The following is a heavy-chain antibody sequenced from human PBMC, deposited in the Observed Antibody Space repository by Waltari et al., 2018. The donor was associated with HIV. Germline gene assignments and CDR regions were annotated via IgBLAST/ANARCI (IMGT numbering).Heavy chain of an antibody. CDR1: GSAVVTFG. CDR2: FIPVLDTA. Sequence: QVQLVQVGCAVRQPGSSVRVSSKASGSAVVTFGVSWVMLAPGQGLEWRGGFIPVLDTANYAQKFQGRLTITTDESTSTAYMDLKNLTFDDTAIYYCARRGDLGGFIFKYFFDHWGQGT. J-gene: IGHJ4*01. V-gene: IGHV1-69*05. CDR3: ARRGDLGGFIFKYFFDH. D-gene: IGHD3-16*01.